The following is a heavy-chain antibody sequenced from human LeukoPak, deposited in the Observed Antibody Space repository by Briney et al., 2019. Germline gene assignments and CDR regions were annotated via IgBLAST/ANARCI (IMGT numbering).Heavy chain of an antibody. D-gene: IGHD3-3*01. CDR2: IYYSGST. CDR3: ARHLTIFGVVVLKHNWFDP. V-gene: IGHV4-59*08. Sequence: SETLSLTCTVSGGSINNSYWTWIRQPPGKGLEWIGHIYYSGSTNYSPSLKSRVTISADTSKNQFSLKLSSVTAADTAVYYCARHLTIFGVVVLKHNWFDPWGQGTLVTVSS. CDR1: GGSINNSY. J-gene: IGHJ5*02.